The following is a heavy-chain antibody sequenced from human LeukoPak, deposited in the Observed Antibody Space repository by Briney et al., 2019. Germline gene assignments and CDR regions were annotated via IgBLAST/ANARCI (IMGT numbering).Heavy chain of an antibody. V-gene: IGHV3-23*01. Sequence: GGSLRLSCAASGFTFSNYAMSWVRQAPGGGLEWVSAISGSGDTTFHADSVKGRFTTSRDNSKNTLSLQMSGLRVEDSAVYFCAKDTSAWWYHRAYMNVWGTGTTVSVSS. CDR2: ISGSGDTT. CDR1: GFTFSNYA. D-gene: IGHD2-15*01. CDR3: AKDTSAWWYHRAYMNV. J-gene: IGHJ6*03.